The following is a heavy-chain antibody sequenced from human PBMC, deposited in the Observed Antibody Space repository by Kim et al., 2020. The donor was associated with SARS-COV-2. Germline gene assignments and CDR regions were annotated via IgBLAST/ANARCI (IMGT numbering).Heavy chain of an antibody. J-gene: IGHJ4*02. D-gene: IGHD1-26*01. V-gene: IGHV4-59*01. CDR2: IYYSGST. CDR1: GGSISSYY. CDR3: ARGPERGIVGATILFVY. Sequence: SETLSLTCTVSGGSISSYYWSWIRQPPGKGLEWIGYIYYSGSTNYNPSLKSRVTISVDTSKNQFSLKLSSVTAADTAVYYCARGPERGIVGATILFVYWGQGTLGTVSS.